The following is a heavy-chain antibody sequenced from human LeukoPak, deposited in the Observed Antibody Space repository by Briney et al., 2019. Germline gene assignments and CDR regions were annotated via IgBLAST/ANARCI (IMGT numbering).Heavy chain of an antibody. CDR3: ARDQRHSYGKYFDP. Sequence: SETLSLTCSLSGDALSTYYWNWVRQTPGKGLEWIGHVTYETTAYNPSLKSRVTISLDTSKHEFSLQLRSVTAADTAVYFCARDQRHSYGKYFDPWSQGILVSVSS. J-gene: IGHJ4*02. CDR2: VTYETT. V-gene: IGHV4-4*08. CDR1: GDALSTYY. D-gene: IGHD5-18*01.